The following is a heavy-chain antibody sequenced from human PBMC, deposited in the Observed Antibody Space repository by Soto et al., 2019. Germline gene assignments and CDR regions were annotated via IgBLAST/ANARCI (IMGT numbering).Heavy chain of an antibody. CDR1: GYTFTSYG. Sequence: ASVKVSCKASGYTFTSYGISWVRQAPGQGLEWMGWISAYNGNTNYAQKLQGRVTMTTDTSTSTAYMELRSLRSDDTAVYYCARDGARYYDILTGYYTFDYWGQGTLVT. V-gene: IGHV1-18*04. CDR3: ARDGARYYDILTGYYTFDY. D-gene: IGHD3-9*01. J-gene: IGHJ4*02. CDR2: ISAYNGNT.